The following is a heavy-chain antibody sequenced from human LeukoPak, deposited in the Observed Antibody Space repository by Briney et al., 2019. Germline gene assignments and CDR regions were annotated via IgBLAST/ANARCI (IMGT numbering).Heavy chain of an antibody. V-gene: IGHV3-23*01. CDR3: AKVHYTASFPGSFPGRNYFDS. D-gene: IGHD1-26*01. CDR1: GFAFSGYA. Sequence: GGSLRLSCTVSGFAFSGYAMSWVRQAPGKGPEWVSSIGARGDVTYSADSVKGRFTISRDNSKRTLFLQMNSLRAEDTAVYYCAKVHYTASFPGSFPGRNYFDSWGQGSLVTVSS. CDR2: IGARGDVT. J-gene: IGHJ4*02.